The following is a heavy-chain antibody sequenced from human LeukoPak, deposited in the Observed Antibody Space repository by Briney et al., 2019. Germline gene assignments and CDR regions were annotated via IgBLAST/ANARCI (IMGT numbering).Heavy chain of an antibody. J-gene: IGHJ4*02. CDR2: ISGSGGST. Sequence: PGGSLRLSCAASGFTFSSYAMSWVRQAPGKGLEWVPAISGSGGSTYYADSVKGRFTISRDNSKNTLYLQMNSLRAEDTAAYYCAKDQGIAAAGIFDYWGQGTLVTVSS. CDR1: GFTFSSYA. D-gene: IGHD6-13*01. CDR3: AKDQGIAAAGIFDY. V-gene: IGHV3-23*01.